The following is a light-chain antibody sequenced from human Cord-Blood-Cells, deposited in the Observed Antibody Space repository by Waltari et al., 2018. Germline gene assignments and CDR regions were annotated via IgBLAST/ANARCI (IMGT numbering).Light chain of an antibody. CDR3: SSYAGSNNYV. CDR2: EVS. J-gene: IGLJ1*01. CDR1: SSDVGGYNY. Sequence: QSALTQPPSASGSPGQSVTISCPGTSSDVGGYNYASWYQQHPVKAPKLMINEVSKRPSGVPDRFSGSKSGNTASLTVSGLQAEDEADYYCSSYAGSNNYVFGTGTKVTVL. V-gene: IGLV2-8*01.